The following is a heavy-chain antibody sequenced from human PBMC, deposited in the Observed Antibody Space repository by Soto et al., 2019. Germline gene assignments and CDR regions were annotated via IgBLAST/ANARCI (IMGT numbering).Heavy chain of an antibody. J-gene: IGHJ3*01. V-gene: IGHV1-69*02. Sequence: QVHLEQSGAEVKKPGSSVKVSGKAAGGTFSTYTLIWVRQAPGQGLEWMGRIIPMLTVTNSAQKFQGRVTLTADKSPSTAFMQLTRLTSDDTAVYYCSIGSWSAETFDVWGQGTMVTVSS. D-gene: IGHD2-2*01. CDR3: SIGSWSAETFDV. CDR1: GGTFSTYT. CDR2: IIPMLTVT.